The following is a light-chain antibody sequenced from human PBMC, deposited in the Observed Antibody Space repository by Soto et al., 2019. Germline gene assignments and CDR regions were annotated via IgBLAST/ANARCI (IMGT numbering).Light chain of an antibody. J-gene: IGKJ2*01. Sequence: EIAMTQSPATLSVSPGERATISCRASQSISTALAWYQQIPGQPPRLLIYSASTRATGVPDRFTGSGSGSEFTLNISGLQSEDFTIYYCKQGHNWPLTFGQGTRLEI. CDR3: KQGHNWPLT. CDR1: QSISTA. CDR2: SAS. V-gene: IGKV3-15*01.